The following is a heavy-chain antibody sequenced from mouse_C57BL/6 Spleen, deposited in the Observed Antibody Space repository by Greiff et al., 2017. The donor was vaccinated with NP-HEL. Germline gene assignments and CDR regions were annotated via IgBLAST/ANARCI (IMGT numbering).Heavy chain of an antibody. V-gene: IGHV5-4*01. CDR2: ISDGGSYT. CDR3: ARDGDRRYYGYYFDY. J-gene: IGHJ2*01. CDR1: GFTFSSYA. D-gene: IGHD1-1*01. Sequence: EVKLVESGGGLVKPGGSLKLSCAASGFTFSSYAMSWVRQTPEKRLEWVATISDGGSYTYYPDNVKGRFTISRDNAKNNLYLQMSHLKSEDTAMYYCARDGDRRYYGYYFDYWGQGTTLTVSS.